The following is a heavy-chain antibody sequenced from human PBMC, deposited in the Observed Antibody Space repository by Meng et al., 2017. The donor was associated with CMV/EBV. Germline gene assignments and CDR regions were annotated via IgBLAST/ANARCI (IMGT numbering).Heavy chain of an antibody. V-gene: IGHV3-49*04. D-gene: IGHD6-6*01. Sequence: GESLKISCTASGFTFGDYAMSWVRQAPGKGMEWVGFIRSKAYGGTTEYAESVKGRFTISRDDSTSIAYLRMNSLKTEATAVYYCGSSSWGQGTLVTVSS. J-gene: IGHJ5*02. CDR3: GSSS. CDR1: GFTFGDYA. CDR2: IRSKAYGGTT.